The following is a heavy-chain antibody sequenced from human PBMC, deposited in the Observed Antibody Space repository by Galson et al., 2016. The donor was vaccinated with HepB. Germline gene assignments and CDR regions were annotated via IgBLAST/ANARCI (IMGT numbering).Heavy chain of an antibody. CDR3: AQDKASMSVGATNFQH. Sequence: SLRLSCAASGFISKDYAMHWVRQAPGKGLEWVSSISWNSGSIGYADSVKGRFTISRDNAKNSLYLQMNSLRAEDTALYYCAQDKASMSVGATNFQHWGQGTLVTVSS. CDR1: GFISKDYA. CDR2: ISWNSGSI. V-gene: IGHV3-9*02. J-gene: IGHJ1*01. D-gene: IGHD1-26*01.